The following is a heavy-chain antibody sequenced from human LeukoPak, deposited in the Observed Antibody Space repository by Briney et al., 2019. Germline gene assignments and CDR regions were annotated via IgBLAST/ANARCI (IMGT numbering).Heavy chain of an antibody. V-gene: IGHV1-2*06. Sequence: ASVKVSCKASGYTFTGYYMHWVRQAPGQGLEWMGRINPNSGGTNYAQKFQGRVTMTRDTSISTAYMELSRLRSDDTAVYYCARVSRACISTSCYDYWGQGTLVTVSS. CDR1: GYTFTGYY. CDR2: INPNSGGT. CDR3: ARVSRACISTSCYDY. D-gene: IGHD2-2*01. J-gene: IGHJ4*02.